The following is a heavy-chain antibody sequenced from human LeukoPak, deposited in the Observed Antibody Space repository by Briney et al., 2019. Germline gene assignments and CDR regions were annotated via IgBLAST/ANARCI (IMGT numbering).Heavy chain of an antibody. CDR1: GFTFSSYG. V-gene: IGHV3-33*08. D-gene: IGHD3/OR15-3a*01. CDR2: IWYDGSNK. Sequence: PGRSLRLSCAASGFTFSSYGMHWVRQAPGKGLEWVAVIWYDGSNKYYADSVKGRFTISRDNSKNTLYLQMHSLRVDDTAVYYCAHLVWEYVGGLDVWGQGTTVTVSS. CDR3: AHLVWEYVGGLDV. J-gene: IGHJ6*02.